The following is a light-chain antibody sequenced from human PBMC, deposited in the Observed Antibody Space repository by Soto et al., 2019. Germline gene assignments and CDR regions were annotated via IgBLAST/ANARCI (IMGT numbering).Light chain of an antibody. CDR2: AAF. CDR1: QDTSNW. J-gene: IGKJ1*01. CDR3: QQANSCPWT. Sequence: DIQMTQSPSSVSASVGDRVTITCRTSQDTSNWLAWYQQKPGKAPKLLIYAAFNLQSGVPSRFSGSGSRTDITLTISSLQPEDFATYYCQQANSCPWTFGQGTKVEIK. V-gene: IGKV1-12*02.